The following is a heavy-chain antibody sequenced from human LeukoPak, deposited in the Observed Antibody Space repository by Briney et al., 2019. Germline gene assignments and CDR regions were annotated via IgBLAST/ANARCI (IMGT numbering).Heavy chain of an antibody. CDR3: VRDDVSP. CDR1: GYTFTGYY. Sequence: ASVKVSCKTSGYTFTGYYIHWVRQAPGQGLEWMGWINPNSGGTNYAQNFQGRVTMTRDTSISTAYMELSRLRSDDMAVYYCVRDDVSPWGQGTLVTVSS. CDR2: INPNSGGT. V-gene: IGHV1-2*02. J-gene: IGHJ5*02.